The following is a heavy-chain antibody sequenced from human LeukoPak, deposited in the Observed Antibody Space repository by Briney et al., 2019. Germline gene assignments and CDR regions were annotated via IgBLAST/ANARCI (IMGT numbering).Heavy chain of an antibody. CDR3: ARLFVSYYDSSCSANWFDL. CDR2: IIPGDSDT. CDR1: GYIFTSYW. J-gene: IGHJ5*02. D-gene: IGHD3-22*01. Sequence: GESLKSPSKASGYIFTSYWIGWLRQMPGKGLLWMGIIIPGDSDTTYSPSFVGQLTISADKSTSTTYLQRSSLMAPDTAMYYCARLFVSYYDSSCSANWFDLWGQGTLVTVSS. V-gene: IGHV5-51*01.